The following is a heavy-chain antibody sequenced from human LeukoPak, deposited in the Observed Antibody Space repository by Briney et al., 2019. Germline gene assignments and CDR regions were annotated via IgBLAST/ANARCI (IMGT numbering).Heavy chain of an antibody. CDR1: GFTFDNYA. J-gene: IGHJ4*02. Sequence: PGGSLRLSCAASGFTFDNYALHCVRQAPGKGLEWVSGLTWNSGSIGYADSVKGRFTISRDNAQNSLYLQMNSLRPEDTAFYYCAKGSDSGYIFDYWGQGTLVTVSS. D-gene: IGHD3-22*01. CDR3: AKGSDSGYIFDY. CDR2: LTWNSGSI. V-gene: IGHV3-9*01.